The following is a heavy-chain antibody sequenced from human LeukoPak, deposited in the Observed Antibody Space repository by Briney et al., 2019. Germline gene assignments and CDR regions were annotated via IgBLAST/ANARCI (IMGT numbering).Heavy chain of an antibody. CDR3: ARAGGVNSGYDLDY. CDR2: IIPIFGTA. V-gene: IGHV1-69*06. J-gene: IGHJ4*02. CDR1: GGTFSSYA. Sequence: SVKVSCKASGGTFSSYAISWVRQAPGQGLEWMGGIIPIFGTANYAQKFQGRVTITADKSTSTAYMELSSLRPEDTAVYYCARAGGVNSGYDLDYWGQGTLVTVSS. D-gene: IGHD5-12*01.